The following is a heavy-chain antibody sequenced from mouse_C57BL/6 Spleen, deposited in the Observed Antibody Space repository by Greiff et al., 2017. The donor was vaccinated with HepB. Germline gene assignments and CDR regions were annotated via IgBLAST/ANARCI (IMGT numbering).Heavy chain of an antibody. J-gene: IGHJ2*01. CDR1: GFTFSSYG. V-gene: IGHV5-6*02. D-gene: IGHD1-1*01. CDR3: ARRGITTVVEYYFDY. CDR2: ISSGGSYT. Sequence: EVKLQESGGDLVKPGGSLKLSCAASGFTFSSYGMSWVRQTPDKRLEWVATISSGGSYTYYPDSVKGRFTISRDNAKNTLYLQMSRLKSEDTAMYYCARRGITTVVEYYFDYWGQGTTLTVSS.